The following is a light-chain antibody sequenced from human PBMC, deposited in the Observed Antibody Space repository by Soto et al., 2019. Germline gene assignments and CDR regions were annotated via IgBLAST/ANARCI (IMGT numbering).Light chain of an antibody. Sequence: QSVLTQPRSVSGSPGQSVTISCTGTSSDVGSYNFVSWYQQQPDRAPKLIIYDVSERPSGVPDRFSGSKSGNAASLTISGLQAEDEANYYCSSYAGSYTYVFGTGTQLTVL. V-gene: IGLV2-11*01. CDR3: SSYAGSYTYV. CDR1: SSDVGSYNF. J-gene: IGLJ1*01. CDR2: DVS.